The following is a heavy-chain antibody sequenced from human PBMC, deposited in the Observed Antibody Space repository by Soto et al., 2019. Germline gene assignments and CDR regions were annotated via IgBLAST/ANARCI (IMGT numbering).Heavy chain of an antibody. J-gene: IGHJ6*02. CDR3: AREGNMMAGGRSYYYYGMDV. V-gene: IGHV4-61*01. CDR1: GGSVSSGSYY. D-gene: IGHD3-16*01. Sequence: SETLSLTCTVSGGSVSSGSYYWSWIRQPPGKGLEWIGYIYYSGSTNYNPSLKSRVTISVDTSKNQFPLKLSSVTAADTAVYYCAREGNMMAGGRSYYYYGMDVWGQGTTVTVSS. CDR2: IYYSGST.